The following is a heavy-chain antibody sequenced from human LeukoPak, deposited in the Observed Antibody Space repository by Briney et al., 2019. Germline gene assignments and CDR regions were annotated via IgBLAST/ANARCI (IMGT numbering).Heavy chain of an antibody. CDR1: GFTFSRYT. Sequence: GGSLRLSCAASGFTFSRYTMNWVRQAPGKGLEWLSHIRSTSGSIFYADSVKGRFTISRDNAKNSLSLQMNSLKPEDTALYYCAKGPGLGAGKRYLDLWGRGTLVIVSS. CDR3: AKGPGLGAGKRYLDL. J-gene: IGHJ2*01. V-gene: IGHV3-48*04. CDR2: IRSTSGSI. D-gene: IGHD6-13*01.